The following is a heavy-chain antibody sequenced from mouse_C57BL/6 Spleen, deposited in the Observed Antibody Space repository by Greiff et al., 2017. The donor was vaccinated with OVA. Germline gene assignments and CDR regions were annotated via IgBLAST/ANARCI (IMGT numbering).Heavy chain of an antibody. CDR3: TTSYGSNYFDY. V-gene: IGHV14-4*01. Sequence: VQLQQSGAELVRPGASVKLSCTASGFNIKDDYMHWVKQRPEQGLEWIGWIDPENGDTEYASKFQGKATITADTSSNTAYLQLSSLTSEDAAVYYCTTSYGSNYFDYWGQGTTLTVSS. CDR1: GFNIKDDY. CDR2: IDPENGDT. D-gene: IGHD1-1*01. J-gene: IGHJ2*01.